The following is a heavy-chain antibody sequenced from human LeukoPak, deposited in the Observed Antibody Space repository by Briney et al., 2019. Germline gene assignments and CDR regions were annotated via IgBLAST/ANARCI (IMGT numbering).Heavy chain of an antibody. D-gene: IGHD1-26*01. CDR2: IKQDGYEK. J-gene: IGHJ4*02. CDR3: ARDKIVGPTTLDY. Sequence: GGSLRLSCAASGFTFSGYWMSWVRQTPEKGLEWVANIKQDGYEKYYVVSVKGRFTISRDNAKNSLFLQMNSLRADDTAVYYRARDKIVGPTTLDYWDQGTLVTVSS. CDR1: GFTFSGYW. V-gene: IGHV3-7*01.